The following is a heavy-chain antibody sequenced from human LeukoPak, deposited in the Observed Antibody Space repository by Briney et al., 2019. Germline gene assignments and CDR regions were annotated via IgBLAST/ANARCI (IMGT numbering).Heavy chain of an antibody. J-gene: IGHJ4*02. CDR1: GFTFSSYG. Sequence: GGSLRLSCAASGFTFSSYGMHWVRQAPGKGLEWVAFIRYDGSNKYYADSVKGRFTISRDNSKNTLYLQMNSLRAEDTAVYYCAKDGGSSNYYWDYWGQGTLVTVSS. CDR3: AKDGGSSNYYWDY. D-gene: IGHD4-11*01. CDR2: IRYDGSNK. V-gene: IGHV3-30*02.